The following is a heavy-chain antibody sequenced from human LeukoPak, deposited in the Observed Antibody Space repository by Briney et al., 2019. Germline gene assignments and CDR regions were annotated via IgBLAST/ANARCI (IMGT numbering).Heavy chain of an antibody. J-gene: IGHJ4*02. CDR1: GGSISSYY. D-gene: IGHD6-13*01. V-gene: IGHV4-39*01. CDR3: ARQRYSSSWYADY. CDR2: IYYSGST. Sequence: PSETLSLTCTVSGGSISSYYWSWIRQPPGMGLEWIGSIYYSGSTYNSPSLKSRVTISVDTSKNQFSLKLSSVTAADTAVYYCARQRYSSSWYADYWGQGTLVTVSS.